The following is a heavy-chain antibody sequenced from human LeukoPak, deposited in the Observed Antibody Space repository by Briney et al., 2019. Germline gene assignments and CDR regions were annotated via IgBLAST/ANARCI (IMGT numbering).Heavy chain of an antibody. J-gene: IGHJ6*03. D-gene: IGHD4-17*01. CDR3: ARVDYGDYYYYYYMDV. CDR1: GFTFNNYN. CDR2: IKQDGSEK. V-gene: IGHV3-7*01. Sequence: PGGSLRLSCAASGFTFNNYNVNWVRQAPGKGLEWVANIKQDGSEKYYVDSVKGRFTISRDNAKNSLYLQMNSLRAEDTAVYYCARVDYGDYYYYYYMDVWGKGTTVTVSS.